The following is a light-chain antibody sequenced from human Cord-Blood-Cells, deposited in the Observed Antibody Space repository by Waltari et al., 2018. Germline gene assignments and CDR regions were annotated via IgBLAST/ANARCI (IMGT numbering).Light chain of an antibody. CDR2: GAS. J-gene: IGKJ1*01. CDR1: QSVSSSY. CDR3: QQYGSAPWT. Sequence: IVLTQSPGTLSLSPGERATLSCRASQSVSSSYLACYQQKPGQAPRLLSYGASSRATGIPDRFSGSGSGTDFTLTSSRLEPEDFAVYDCQQYGSAPWTSGQGTKVEIK. V-gene: IGKV3-20*01.